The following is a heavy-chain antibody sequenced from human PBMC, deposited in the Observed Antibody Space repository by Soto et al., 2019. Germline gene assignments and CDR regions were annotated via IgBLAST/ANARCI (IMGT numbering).Heavy chain of an antibody. Sequence: GGSLRLSCAASGFTFSSYGMHWVRQAPGKGLEWVAVIWYDGSNKYYADSVKGRFTISRDNSKNTLYLQMNSLRADDTAVYYCARDYYDSSGYYYDAFDIWGQGTMVTVSS. CDR3: ARDYYDSSGYYYDAFDI. D-gene: IGHD3-22*01. J-gene: IGHJ3*02. V-gene: IGHV3-33*01. CDR2: IWYDGSNK. CDR1: GFTFSSYG.